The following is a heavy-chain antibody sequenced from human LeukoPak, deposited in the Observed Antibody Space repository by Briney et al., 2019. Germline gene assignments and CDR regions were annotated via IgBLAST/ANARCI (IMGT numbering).Heavy chain of an antibody. CDR1: GGSISSSSYY. Sequence: PSETLSLTCTVSGGSISSSSYYWGWIRQPPGKGLEWIGSIYYSGSTYYNPSLKSRVTISVDTSKNQVSLKLTSVTAADTAVYYCARHQLGSTRSMDVWGKGTTVTISS. D-gene: IGHD1-26*01. CDR3: ARHQLGSTRSMDV. V-gene: IGHV4-39*01. J-gene: IGHJ6*03. CDR2: IYYSGST.